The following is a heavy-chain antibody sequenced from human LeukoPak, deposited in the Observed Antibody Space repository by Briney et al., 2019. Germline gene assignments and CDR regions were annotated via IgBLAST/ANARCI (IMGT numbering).Heavy chain of an antibody. V-gene: IGHV3-21*01. Sequence: GGSLRLSCAASGFTFSSYSMNWVRQAPGKGLEWVSSISSSSSYTYYADSVKGRFTISRDNAKNSLYLQMNSLRAEDTAVYYCARDGPSSSYDYWGQGTLVTVSS. CDR1: GFTFSSYS. CDR2: ISSSSSYT. D-gene: IGHD6-13*01. J-gene: IGHJ4*02. CDR3: ARDGPSSSYDY.